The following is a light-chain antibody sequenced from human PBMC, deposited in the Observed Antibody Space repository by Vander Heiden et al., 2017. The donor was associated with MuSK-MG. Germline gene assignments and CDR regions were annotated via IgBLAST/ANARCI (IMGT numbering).Light chain of an antibody. Sequence: SFELTQPPSVSVATGKKASIACGGDYIERDNVHWYQQKPAQAPVVVIYYDSDRSSGIPDRFSGSNSGNTATVTSSRVEAGDEADYYCQVWNSSSDHWEFGGGTKLTVL. CDR2: YDS. CDR3: QVWNSSSDHWE. J-gene: IGLJ3*02. V-gene: IGLV3-21*04. CDR1: YIERDN.